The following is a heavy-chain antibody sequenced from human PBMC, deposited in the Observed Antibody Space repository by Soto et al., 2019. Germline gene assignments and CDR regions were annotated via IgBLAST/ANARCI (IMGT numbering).Heavy chain of an antibody. D-gene: IGHD2-21*02. CDR2: ISYDGSNK. CDR3: VRPESGAYCGGDCYLYSWCDP. V-gene: IGHV3-30-3*01. CDR1: GFTFSSYA. Sequence: GGSLRLSCAASGFTFSSYAMHWVRQAPGTGLEWVAVISYDGSNKYYADSVKGRFTISRDNSKNTLCLQMNSLRAEDTAVYYCVRPESGAYCGGDCYLYSWCDPWGQGTLVTVSS. J-gene: IGHJ5*02.